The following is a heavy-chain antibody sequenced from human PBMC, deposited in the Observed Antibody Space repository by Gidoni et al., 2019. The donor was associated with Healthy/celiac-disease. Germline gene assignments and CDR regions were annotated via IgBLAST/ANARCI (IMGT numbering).Heavy chain of an antibody. V-gene: IGHV4-34*01. CDR1: GGSFSGYY. CDR3: ASTRPNYYGSGSYSDY. J-gene: IGHJ4*02. Sequence: QVQLQQWGAGLLKPSETLSLTCAVYGGSFSGYYWSWIRQPPGKGLAWIGEINHSGSTNYNPSLKSRCTISVDTSKNQFSLKLSSVTAADTAVYYCASTRPNYYGSGSYSDYWGQGTLVTVSS. D-gene: IGHD3-10*01. CDR2: INHSGST.